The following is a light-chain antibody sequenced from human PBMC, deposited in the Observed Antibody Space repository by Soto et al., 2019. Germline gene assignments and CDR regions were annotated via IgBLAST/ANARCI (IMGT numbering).Light chain of an antibody. V-gene: IGLV1-44*01. CDR2: KNT. J-gene: IGLJ1*01. Sequence: QTVLTQLPSASGTSENRVTISCSGSSSNIGSNAVTWYQHLPGAAPKLLITKNTHRPSGVPNRFSGSKSDSSASLTISGLQAEDEADYYCSSYTPSRNTYVVGTGTKATVL. CDR1: SSNIGSNA. CDR3: SSYTPSRNTYV.